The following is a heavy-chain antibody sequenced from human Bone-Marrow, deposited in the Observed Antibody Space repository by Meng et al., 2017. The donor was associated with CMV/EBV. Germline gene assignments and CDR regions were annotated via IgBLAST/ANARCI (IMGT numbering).Heavy chain of an antibody. V-gene: IGHV1-46*01. CDR2: INPSGDST. CDR3: ARDRGYCSSTSCQPTNNWFDP. CDR1: GYTFTFYS. Sequence: ASVKVSCKASGYTFTFYSMHWMRQAPGQGLEWMGVINPSGDSTSYAQKFQGRVTMTRDTSTSTVYMELSSLRSEDTAVYYCARDRGYCSSTSCQPTNNWFDPWGQGTLVTVSS. D-gene: IGHD2-2*01. J-gene: IGHJ5*02.